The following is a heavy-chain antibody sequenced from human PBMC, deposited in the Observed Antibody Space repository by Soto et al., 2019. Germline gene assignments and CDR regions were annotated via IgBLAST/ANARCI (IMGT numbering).Heavy chain of an antibody. V-gene: IGHV4-59*08. CDR3: VRHKPNGNYGSLDP. Sequence: PSGTLSLTFPVPCGSINSFYLSLIPQPPGKGLEWIGYIYYSGSTNSSPSLKSRVTISVDTSKNQFSLKLSSVTAADTAVYYCVRHKPNGNYGSLDPWGQGTLVTVSS. CDR2: IYYSGST. J-gene: IGHJ5*02. CDR1: CGSINSFY. D-gene: IGHD2-8*01.